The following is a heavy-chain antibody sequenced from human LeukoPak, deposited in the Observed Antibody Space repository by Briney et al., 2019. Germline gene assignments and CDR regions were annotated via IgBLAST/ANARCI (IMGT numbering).Heavy chain of an antibody. D-gene: IGHD5-18*01. V-gene: IGHV3-30*18. CDR2: ISYDGSNK. Sequence: PGGSLRLSCAASGFTFSSYGMHWVRQAPGKGLEWVAVISYDGSNKYYADSVKGRFTISRDNSKNTLYLQMNSLRAEDTAVYYCAKGDTAMAHYYYGMDVWGQGTTVTVSS. J-gene: IGHJ6*02. CDR3: AKGDTAMAHYYYGMDV. CDR1: GFTFSSYG.